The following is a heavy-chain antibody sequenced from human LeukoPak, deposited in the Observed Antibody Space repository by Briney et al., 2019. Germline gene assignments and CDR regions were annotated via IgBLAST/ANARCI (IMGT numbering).Heavy chain of an antibody. D-gene: IGHD2-2*02. Sequence: GESLKISCKGSGYSFTSYWIAWVRRVPGKGLEWMGIIYPGDSDTRYSPSFQGQVTISADKSISTAYLQWSGLEASDTAMYYCARPLCTGCYTDAFDIWGQGTMVTVSS. CDR1: GYSFTSYW. V-gene: IGHV5-51*01. CDR3: ARPLCTGCYTDAFDI. CDR2: IYPGDSDT. J-gene: IGHJ3*02.